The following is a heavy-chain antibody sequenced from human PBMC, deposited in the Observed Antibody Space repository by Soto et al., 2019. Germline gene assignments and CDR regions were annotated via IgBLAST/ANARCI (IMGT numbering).Heavy chain of an antibody. J-gene: IGHJ3*02. CDR3: ARPPMVGPVAGNAFAI. V-gene: IGHV4-39*01. CDR1: GRSNSSSSYY. Sequence: QLLLQESGPGLVKSSETLSLTCSVSGRSNSSSSYYWNWIRQSPGKGLEWIGSVYYSGTPYYNPSLKRRVTISVDTYNQFSLKLSSVTAADTAYYFCARPPMVGPVAGNAFAIWGQGTRVTVSS. D-gene: IGHD6-19*01. CDR2: VYYSGTP.